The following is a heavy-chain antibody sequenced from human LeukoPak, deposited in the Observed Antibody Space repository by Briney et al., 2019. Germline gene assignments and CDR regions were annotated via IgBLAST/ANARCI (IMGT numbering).Heavy chain of an antibody. Sequence: RGSLRLSCAASGFTFSSYSMNWVRQAPGKGLEWVSSISSSSSYIYYADSVKGRFTISRDNAKNSLYLQMNSLRAEDTAVYYCARDEFSYADYWGQGTLVTVSS. CDR2: ISSSSSYI. J-gene: IGHJ4*02. D-gene: IGHD1-26*01. CDR1: GFTFSSYS. CDR3: ARDEFSYADY. V-gene: IGHV3-21*01.